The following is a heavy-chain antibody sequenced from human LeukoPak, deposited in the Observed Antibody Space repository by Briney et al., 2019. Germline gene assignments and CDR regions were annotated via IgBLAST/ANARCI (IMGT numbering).Heavy chain of an antibody. Sequence: PSETLSLTCTVSGGSLSSSPYNWGWIRQPPGKGLEWIGTISYSVNTYYNPSLKGRVTISADTSKNQFSLNLSSVTAADTALYYCARLPTGFPNWFDPWGQGTLVTVSS. CDR3: ARLPTGFPNWFDP. D-gene: IGHD4-17*01. V-gene: IGHV4-39*01. CDR1: GGSLSSSPYN. CDR2: ISYSVNT. J-gene: IGHJ5*02.